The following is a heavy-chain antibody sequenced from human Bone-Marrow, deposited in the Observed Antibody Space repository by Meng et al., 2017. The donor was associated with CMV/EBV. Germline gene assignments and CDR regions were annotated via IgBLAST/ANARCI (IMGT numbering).Heavy chain of an antibody. J-gene: IGHJ4*02. D-gene: IGHD5-24*01. Sequence: ASVKVSCKASGGTFSSYAINWVRQAPGQGLEWMGWINPNSGGTNYAQKFQGRVTMTRDTSISTAYMELSRLRSDDTAVYYCASTDGYNYFDYWGQGTLVTVSS. CDR3: ASTDGYNYFDY. CDR2: INPNSGGT. CDR1: GGTFSSYA. V-gene: IGHV1-2*02.